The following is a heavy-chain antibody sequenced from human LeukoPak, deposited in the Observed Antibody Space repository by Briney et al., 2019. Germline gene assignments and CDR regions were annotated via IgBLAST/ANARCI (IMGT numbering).Heavy chain of an antibody. V-gene: IGHV4-38-2*01. CDR2: IHYLGNT. Sequence: SETLSLTCAVSGLSVRESNYWGWIRQPPGKGLEWIGNIHYLGNTYYNPSLKNRVTISLDTSKNQFSLKLSSVTAADTAVYYCARVLIVVVTEENDAFDIWGQGTMVTVSS. CDR1: GLSVRESNY. J-gene: IGHJ3*02. D-gene: IGHD2-21*02. CDR3: ARVLIVVVTEENDAFDI.